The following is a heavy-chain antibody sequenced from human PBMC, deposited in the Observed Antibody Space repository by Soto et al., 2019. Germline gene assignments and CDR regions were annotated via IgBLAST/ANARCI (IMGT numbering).Heavy chain of an antibody. CDR3: AKGAWLDY. CDR1: GFTFTTFD. CDR2: VRGRDGST. V-gene: IGHV3-23*01. Sequence: EVQLLESGGGLVQPGASLRLSRAASGFTFTTFDMSWARQAPGKGLEWVSVVRGRDGSTSYADSLKGRFTISKDSSKNTLYLQMNSLRAEDTALYYCAKGAWLDYWGQGTLVTVSS. D-gene: IGHD5-12*01. J-gene: IGHJ4*02.